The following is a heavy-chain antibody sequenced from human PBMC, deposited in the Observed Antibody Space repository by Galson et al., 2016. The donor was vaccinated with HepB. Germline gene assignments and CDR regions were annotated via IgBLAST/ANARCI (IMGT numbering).Heavy chain of an antibody. V-gene: IGHV6-1*01. D-gene: IGHD1-26*01. CDR2: TYYRSSWLH. CDR1: GDSVSSDTAA. Sequence: CAISGDSVSSDTAAWNWIRQSPSRGLEWLGRTYYRSSWLHDYAVSVRGRITIIPDTSRNQFSLHLNSVTPDDTAVYYCARLQWGPAATNWFDPWGQGTLVTVSS. J-gene: IGHJ5*02. CDR3: ARLQWGPAATNWFDP.